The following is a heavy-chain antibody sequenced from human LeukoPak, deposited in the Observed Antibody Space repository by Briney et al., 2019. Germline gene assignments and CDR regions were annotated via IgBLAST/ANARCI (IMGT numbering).Heavy chain of an antibody. CDR3: ARGTGAYDY. CDR1: GYTFTSFA. CDR2: ITPGNGNT. D-gene: IGHD4/OR15-4a*01. V-gene: IGHV1-3*01. Sequence: GASVKVSCKASGYTFTSFAMHWVRQAPGQRLEWMGWITPGNGNTKYSQKFQGRVTITRDTSASTAYMDLSSLRSEDMAVYYCARGTGAYDYWGQGTLVTVSS. J-gene: IGHJ4*02.